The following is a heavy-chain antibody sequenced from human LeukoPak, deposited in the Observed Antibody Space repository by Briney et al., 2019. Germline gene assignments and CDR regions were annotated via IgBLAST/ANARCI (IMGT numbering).Heavy chain of an antibody. CDR3: ARHTVPYCGGGCSLGY. CDR2: IYYSGST. J-gene: IGHJ4*02. D-gene: IGHD2-21*02. V-gene: IGHV4-59*08. Sequence: SETLSLTCTVSGGSISSYYWSWIRQPPGKGLEWIGYIYYSGSTNYNPSLKSRVTISVDTSKNQFSLKLSSVTAADTAVYYCARHTVPYCGGGCSLGYWGQGTLVTVSS. CDR1: GGSISSYY.